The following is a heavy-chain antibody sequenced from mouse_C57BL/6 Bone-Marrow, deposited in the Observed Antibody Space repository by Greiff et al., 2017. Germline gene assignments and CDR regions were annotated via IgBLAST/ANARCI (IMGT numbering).Heavy chain of an antibody. D-gene: IGHD2-4*01. V-gene: IGHV14-4*01. Sequence: EVQLQQSGAELVRPGASVKLSCTASGFNIKDDYMHWVKQRPEQGLEWIGWIDPENGDTEYASKFQGKATITADTSSNTDYLQLSSLTSEDTAVYYCTTDYDDFDYWGQGTTLTVSS. CDR1: GFNIKDDY. CDR2: IDPENGDT. J-gene: IGHJ2*01. CDR3: TTDYDDFDY.